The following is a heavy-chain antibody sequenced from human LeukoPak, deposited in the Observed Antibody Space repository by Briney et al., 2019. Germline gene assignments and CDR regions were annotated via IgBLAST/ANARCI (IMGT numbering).Heavy chain of an antibody. CDR3: ARDPYSGSRVGSYTWFDP. CDR1: RFSFDTYA. V-gene: IGHV3-23*01. CDR2: ISGSGGNS. Sequence: GGSLRLSCTASRFSFDTYAMNWVRQVPGKGLEWVSGISGSGGNSYYADSVKGRFTISRDNSKNTVYLQMNSLRAEDTAVYYCARDPYSGSRVGSYTWFDPWGQGTLVTVSS. J-gene: IGHJ5*02. D-gene: IGHD1-26*01.